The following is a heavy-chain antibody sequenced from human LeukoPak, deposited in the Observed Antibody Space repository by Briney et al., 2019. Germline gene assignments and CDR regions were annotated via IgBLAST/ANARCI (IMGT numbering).Heavy chain of an antibody. CDR2: ISSRSSYI. D-gene: IGHD6-13*01. V-gene: IGHV3-21*01. CDR1: GFTFSSYE. Sequence: GGSLRLSCAASGFTFSSYEMNWVRQAPGKGLEWVSSISSRSSYIYYADSVKGRFTISRDNAKNSLYLQMNSLRAEDTAVYYCARFIAAPYYFDYWGRGTLVTVSS. CDR3: ARFIAAPYYFDY. J-gene: IGHJ4*02.